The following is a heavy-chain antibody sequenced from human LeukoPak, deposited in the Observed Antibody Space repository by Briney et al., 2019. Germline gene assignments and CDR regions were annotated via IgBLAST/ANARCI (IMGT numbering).Heavy chain of an antibody. V-gene: IGHV1-8*03. CDR2: MNPNSGNT. CDR3: ARAGGYCGRISCPYYFDY. D-gene: IGHD2-15*01. J-gene: IGHJ4*02. CDR1: GYTFTSYD. Sequence: ASVKVSCKASGYTFTSYDINWVRQATGRGLEWVGWMNPNSGNTGYAQKFQGRVTITRNTSISTAYMELSSLRSEDTAVYYCARAGGYCGRISCPYYFDYWGQGSLVAVSS.